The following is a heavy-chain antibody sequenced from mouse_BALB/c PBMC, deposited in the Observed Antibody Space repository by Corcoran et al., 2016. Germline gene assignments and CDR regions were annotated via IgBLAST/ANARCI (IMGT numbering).Heavy chain of an antibody. CDR3: TREPYAMDY. CDR2: INTYTGGP. V-gene: IGHV9-3-1*01. CDR1: GYTFTNYG. J-gene: IGHJ4*01. Sequence: QIQLVQSGPELKKPGETVKISCKASGYTFTNYGMNWVKQAPGKDLKWMGWINTYTGGPTYADDFKGRFAFSLETSASTAYLQINNLKNEDTATYFCTREPYAMDYWGQGTSVTVSS.